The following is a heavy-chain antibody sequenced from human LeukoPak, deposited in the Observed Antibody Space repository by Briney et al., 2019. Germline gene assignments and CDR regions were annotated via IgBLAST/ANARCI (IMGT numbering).Heavy chain of an antibody. V-gene: IGHV3-23*01. Sequence: GGSLRLSCAAPGFTFNNYAMSWVRQAPGKGLEWASAISNSGGATYYADSVKGRFTISRDNSKNTLFLHMNSLRVEDTAVYYCAKAPPAATKYYYGMDVWGQGTTVTVSS. D-gene: IGHD2-2*01. CDR3: AKAPPAATKYYYGMDV. CDR2: ISNSGGAT. J-gene: IGHJ6*02. CDR1: GFTFNNYA.